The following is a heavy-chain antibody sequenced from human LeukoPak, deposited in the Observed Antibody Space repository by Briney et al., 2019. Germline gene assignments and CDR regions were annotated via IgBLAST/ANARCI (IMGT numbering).Heavy chain of an antibody. J-gene: IGHJ3*02. CDR3: AKTPQKFRGRYGAFDI. V-gene: IGHV3-30*18. CDR1: GFTFSTYT. Sequence: GGSLRLSCAASGFTFSTYTMHWVRQAPGKGLEWVAVISYDGSNKYYADSVKGRFTISRDNSKNTLYLQMNSLRAEDTAVYYCAKTPQKFRGRYGAFDIWGQGTMVTVSS. CDR2: ISYDGSNK. D-gene: IGHD3-16*01.